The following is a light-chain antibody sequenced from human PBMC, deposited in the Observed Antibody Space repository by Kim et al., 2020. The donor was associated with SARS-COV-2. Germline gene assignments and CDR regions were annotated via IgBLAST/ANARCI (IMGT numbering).Light chain of an antibody. V-gene: IGLV10-54*01. CDR1: SYNVAFQG. Sequence: QAGLTQPPSVSKGLGQTATITCTGNSYNVAFQGASWLQQHQGHPPKLLSYRTNNRPSGISERFSASRSGKTCSLTITGLQPEDEADYYCTAWDNSLLGWVFGGGTQLTVL. J-gene: IGLJ3*02. CDR2: RTN. CDR3: TAWDNSLLGWV.